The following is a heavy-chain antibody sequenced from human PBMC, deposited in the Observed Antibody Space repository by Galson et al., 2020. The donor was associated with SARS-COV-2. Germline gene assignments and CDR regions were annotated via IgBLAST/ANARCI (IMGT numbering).Heavy chain of an antibody. D-gene: IGHD3-10*01. CDR1: GGSFSGYY. J-gene: IGHJ6*02. CDR3: ARGSLLWFGELVSGMDV. CDR2: INHSGST. V-gene: IGHV4-34*01. Sequence: SETLSLTCAVYGGSFSGYYWSWIRQPPGKGLEWIGEINHSGSTNYNPSLKSRVTISVDTSKNQFSLKLSSVTAADTAVYYCARGSLLWFGELVSGMDVWGQGTTVTVSS.